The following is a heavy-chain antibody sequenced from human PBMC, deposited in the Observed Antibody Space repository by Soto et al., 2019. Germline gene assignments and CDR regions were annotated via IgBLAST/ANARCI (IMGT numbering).Heavy chain of an antibody. V-gene: IGHV3-64D*06. CDR1: GFTFSMFS. J-gene: IGHJ5*02. D-gene: IGHD4-17*01. Sequence: GGSLRLSCSASGFTFSMFSMHWVRQAPGKGLEYVSGISSNGDRTYYADSVKGRFTISRDNSKNTLYLQMSSLRAVDTAVYYCVHPRSTVQIPPTWGQGTLVTVSS. CDR3: VHPRSTVQIPPT. CDR2: ISSNGDRT.